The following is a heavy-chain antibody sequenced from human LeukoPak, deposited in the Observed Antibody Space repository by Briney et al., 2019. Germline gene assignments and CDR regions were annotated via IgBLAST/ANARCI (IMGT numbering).Heavy chain of an antibody. CDR2: IHYSGSS. V-gene: IGHV4-59*01. CDR1: GDSIIGYY. J-gene: IGHJ4*02. D-gene: IGHD1-1*01. CDR3: ARGERLGPDF. Sequence: PSETLSLTCTVSGDSIIGYYWTWIRQPPGNGLEWIGYIHYSGSSNYNPSLQSRVTISVDTSRGHFSLKLSSATAADTAVYYCARGERLGPDFWGQGTLVTVSS.